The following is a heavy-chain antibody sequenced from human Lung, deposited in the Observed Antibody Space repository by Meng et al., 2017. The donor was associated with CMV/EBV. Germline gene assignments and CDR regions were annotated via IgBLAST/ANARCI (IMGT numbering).Heavy chain of an antibody. CDR1: GFTFSSYW. CDR3: ARERFLSGYSGYDAGGWFDP. J-gene: IGHJ5*02. CDR2: INSDGSST. D-gene: IGHD5-12*01. V-gene: IGHV3-74*01. Sequence: GGSLRLXCAASGFTFSSYWMHWVRQAPGKGLVWVSRINSDGSSTSYADSVKGRFTISRDNAKNTLYLQMNSLRAEDTAVYYCARERFLSGYSGYDAGGWFDPWGQGXLVTVSS.